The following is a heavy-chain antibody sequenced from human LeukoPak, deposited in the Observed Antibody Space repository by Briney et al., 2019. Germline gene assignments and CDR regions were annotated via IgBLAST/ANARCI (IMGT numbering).Heavy chain of an antibody. CDR2: ISAYNGNT. CDR1: GYTFTSYG. CDR3: ATRIAAAGKDFNDY. Sequence: ASVKVSCKASGYTFTSYGISWVRQAPGQGLEWMGWISAYNGNTNYAQKLQGRVTMTTDTSTSTAYMELRSLRSDDTAVYYCATRIAAAGKDFNDYWGQGTLVTDSS. D-gene: IGHD6-13*01. V-gene: IGHV1-18*01. J-gene: IGHJ4*02.